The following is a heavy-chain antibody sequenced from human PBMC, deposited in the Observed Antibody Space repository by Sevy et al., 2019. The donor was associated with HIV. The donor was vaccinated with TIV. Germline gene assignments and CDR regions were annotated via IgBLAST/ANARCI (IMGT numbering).Heavy chain of an antibody. Sequence: SETLSLTCTVSGGSISSYYWSWIRQPPGKGLEWIGYIYYSGNTNYNPSLKSRVTISVDTSKNQFSLKLSSVTAADTAVYYCARAGYYDSSGYYSGDYYYGMDVWGQGTTVTVSS. CDR2: IYYSGNT. CDR3: ARAGYYDSSGYYSGDYYYGMDV. CDR1: GGSISSYY. D-gene: IGHD3-22*01. J-gene: IGHJ6*02. V-gene: IGHV4-59*01.